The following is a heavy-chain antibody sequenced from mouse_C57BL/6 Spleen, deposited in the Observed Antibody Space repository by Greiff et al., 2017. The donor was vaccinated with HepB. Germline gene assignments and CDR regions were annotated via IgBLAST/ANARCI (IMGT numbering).Heavy chain of an antibody. V-gene: IGHV14-2*01. D-gene: IGHD1-1*01. CDR1: GFNIKDYY. J-gene: IGHJ4*01. CDR2: IDPEDGET. CDR3: AKYYYGSTVYAMDY. Sequence: VQLKESGAELVKPGASVKLSCTASGFNIKDYYMHWVKQRTEQGLEWIGRIDPEDGETKYAPKFQGKATITADTSSTTAYLQLSSLTSEDTAVYYCAKYYYGSTVYAMDYWGQGTSVTVSS.